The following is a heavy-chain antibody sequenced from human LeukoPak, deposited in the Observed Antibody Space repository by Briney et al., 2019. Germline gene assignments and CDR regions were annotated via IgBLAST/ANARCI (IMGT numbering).Heavy chain of an antibody. D-gene: IGHD2-2*01. CDR1: GFTFSSYS. CDR2: ISSSSSTI. Sequence: GGSLRLSCAASGFTFSSYSMNWVRQAPGKGLEWASYISSSSSTIYYADSVKGRFTISRDNAKNSLYPQMNSLRDEDTAVYYCARGRVYCSGTSCYEDYWGQGTLVTVSS. J-gene: IGHJ4*02. CDR3: ARGRVYCSGTSCYEDY. V-gene: IGHV3-48*02.